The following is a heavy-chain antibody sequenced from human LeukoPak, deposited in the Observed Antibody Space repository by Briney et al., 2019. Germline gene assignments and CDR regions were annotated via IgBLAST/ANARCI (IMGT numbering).Heavy chain of an antibody. CDR1: GYTFTSYG. CDR3: AKVISVATGKYYFDY. J-gene: IGHJ4*02. Sequence: ASVKVSCKASGYTFTSYGISWVRQAPGQGLEWMGWISIYNGKTNYAQKFRGRVTMTTDTSTSTAFMELGSLRSDDTAVYYCAKVISVATGKYYFDYWGQGTPVTVSS. D-gene: IGHD5-12*01. CDR2: ISIYNGKT. V-gene: IGHV1-18*01.